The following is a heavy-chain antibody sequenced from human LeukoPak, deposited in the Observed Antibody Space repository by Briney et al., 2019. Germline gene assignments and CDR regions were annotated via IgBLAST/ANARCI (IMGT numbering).Heavy chain of an antibody. D-gene: IGHD3-22*01. V-gene: IGHV3-21*01. CDR3: ARDRSGMIVVVHFDY. Sequence: GGSLRLSCAASGFTFSSYSMNWVRHAPGKGLGGVSSISSSSSYIYYADSVKGRFTISRDNAKNSLYLQMNSLRAEDTAVYYCARDRSGMIVVVHFDYWGQGTLVTVSS. CDR1: GFTFSSYS. CDR2: ISSSSSYI. J-gene: IGHJ4*02.